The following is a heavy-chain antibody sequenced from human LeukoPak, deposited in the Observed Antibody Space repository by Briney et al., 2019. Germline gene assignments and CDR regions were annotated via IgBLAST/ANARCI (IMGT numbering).Heavy chain of an antibody. V-gene: IGHV1-18*01. CDR3: ARDGTYCGGDCYYFDY. CDR1: GYTFTSYG. D-gene: IGHD2-21*02. CDR2: ISAYNGNT. Sequence: ASVKVSCKASGYTFTSYGISWVRQAPGQGLEWMGWISAYNGNTDYAQKLQGRVTMTTDTSTSTAYMELRSLRSDDTAVYYCARDGTYCGGDCYYFDYWGQGTLVTVSS. J-gene: IGHJ4*02.